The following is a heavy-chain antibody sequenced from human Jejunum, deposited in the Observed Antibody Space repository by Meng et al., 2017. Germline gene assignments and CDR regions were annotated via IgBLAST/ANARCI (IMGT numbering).Heavy chain of an antibody. CDR1: GFSVTTDGVG. CDR3: AHKREETTVNYFDY. Sequence: QTTLKEVSPTLVKPPQTLTLTCTLSGFSVTTDGVGVGWIRQPPGKALEWLALIYWDDDTRYSPSLKHRLTITKDTSKNQVVLTMTDMDPVDTATYYCAHKREETTVNYFDYWGQGTLVTVSS. V-gene: IGHV2-5*02. J-gene: IGHJ4*02. CDR2: IYWDDDT. D-gene: IGHD4-17*01.